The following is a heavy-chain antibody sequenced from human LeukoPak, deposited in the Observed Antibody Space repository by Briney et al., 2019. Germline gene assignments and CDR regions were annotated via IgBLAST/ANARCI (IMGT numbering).Heavy chain of an antibody. V-gene: IGHV3-21*01. Sequence: GGSLRLSCAASGFTFSSYSMNWVRQAPGKGLEWVSSISSSSSYIYYADPVKGRFTISRDNAKNSLYLQMNSLRAEDTAVYYCARGGVDTAMVAHFDYWGQGTLVTVSS. CDR3: ARGGVDTAMVAHFDY. CDR2: ISSSSSYI. D-gene: IGHD5-18*01. J-gene: IGHJ4*02. CDR1: GFTFSSYS.